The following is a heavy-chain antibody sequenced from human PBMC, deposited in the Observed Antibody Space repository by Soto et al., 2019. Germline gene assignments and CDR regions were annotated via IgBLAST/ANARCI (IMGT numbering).Heavy chain of an antibody. CDR3: ARSLTPGHNWFDP. V-gene: IGHV4-59*01. CDR1: GGSISSYY. J-gene: IGHJ5*02. Sequence: TLSLTCTVSGGSISSYYWSWIRQPPGKGLEWIGYIYYSGSTNYNPSLKSRVTISVDTSKNQFSLKLSSVTAADTAVYYCARSLTPGHNWFDPWGQGTLVTVSS. CDR2: IYYSGST.